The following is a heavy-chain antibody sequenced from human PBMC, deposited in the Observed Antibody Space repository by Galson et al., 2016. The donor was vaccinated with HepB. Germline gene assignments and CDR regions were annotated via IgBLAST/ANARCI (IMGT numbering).Heavy chain of an antibody. J-gene: IGHJ4*02. CDR2: ISSGGSTI. V-gene: IGHV3-11*01. D-gene: IGHD6-25*01. CDR1: GFTFSDSY. Sequence: SLRLSCAASGFTFSDSYMSWVRQAPGKGLEWVSHISSGGSTIYYADSVKGRFTVSRDNAQNSLYLQMNSLRVEDTAVYYCAREADTWGQGTLVTVSS. CDR3: AREADT.